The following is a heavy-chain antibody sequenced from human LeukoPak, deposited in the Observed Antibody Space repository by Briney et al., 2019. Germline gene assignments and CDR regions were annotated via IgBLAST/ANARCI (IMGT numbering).Heavy chain of an antibody. Sequence: ASVKVSCKASGYTFTSYYMHWVRQAPGQGLEWMGIINPSGGSTSYAQKFQGRVTVTRDTSTSTVYMELSSLRSEDTAVYYCARGWGQPHYYYGMDVWGQGTTVTVSS. V-gene: IGHV1-46*01. J-gene: IGHJ6*02. CDR2: INPSGGST. D-gene: IGHD7-27*01. CDR3: ARGWGQPHYYYGMDV. CDR1: GYTFTSYY.